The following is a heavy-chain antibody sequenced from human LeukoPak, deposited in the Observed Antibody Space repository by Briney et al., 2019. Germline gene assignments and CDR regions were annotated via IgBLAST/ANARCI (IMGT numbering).Heavy chain of an antibody. D-gene: IGHD2-21*02. J-gene: IGHJ3*02. Sequence: GASVKVSCKASGYTFTSYGISWVRQAPGRGLEWMGWISDYNGDTNYAQKLQGRVTMTTDTSTSTAYMELRSLRSDDTAVYYCARDLLYCGGDCYHDASDIWGQGTMVTVSS. CDR2: ISDYNGDT. CDR3: ARDLLYCGGDCYHDASDI. CDR1: GYTFTSYG. V-gene: IGHV1-18*01.